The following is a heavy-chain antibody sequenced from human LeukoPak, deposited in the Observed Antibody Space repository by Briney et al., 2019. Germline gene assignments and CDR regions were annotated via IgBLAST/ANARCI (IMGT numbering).Heavy chain of an antibody. CDR1: DFSITNAYD. J-gene: IGHJ4*02. CDR3: ARLITSGSYYFDF. Sequence: PSVTLSLTCSVSDFSITNAYDWGWIRQPPGRGLEYLGNIYHSGATYYNPSLKSRVTISVDTSRNHFSLKLSSVTAADTAFYYCARLITSGSYYFDFWGQGTLVTVSS. D-gene: IGHD6-19*01. V-gene: IGHV4-38-2*02. CDR2: IYHSGAT.